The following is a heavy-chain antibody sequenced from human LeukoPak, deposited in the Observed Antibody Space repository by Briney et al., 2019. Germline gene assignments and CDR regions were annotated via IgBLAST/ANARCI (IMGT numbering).Heavy chain of an antibody. D-gene: IGHD6-13*01. CDR3: ARSVLLSSSWYKDWFDP. CDR1: GVSFSGYY. CDR2: INHSGST. J-gene: IGHJ5*02. Sequence: PSETLSLTCAVYGVSFSGYYWSWIRQPPGKGLEWIGEINHSGSTNYNPSLKSRVTISVDTSKNQFSLKLSSVTAADTAVYYCARSVLLSSSWYKDWFDPWGQGTLVTVSS. V-gene: IGHV4-34*01.